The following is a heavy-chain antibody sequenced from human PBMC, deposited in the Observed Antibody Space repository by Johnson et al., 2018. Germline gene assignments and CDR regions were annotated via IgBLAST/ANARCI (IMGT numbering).Heavy chain of an antibody. CDR3: AKDKVTGGTYSEPRGSYYYYYYMDV. Sequence: VQLVESGGGLVQPGRSLRLSCAASGFTFDDYAMHWVRQAPGKGLEWVSGISWNSGTIAYADSVKGRFTISRDTATKSLYLQMNSLRAEDTASYYCAKDKVTGGTYSEPRGSYYYYYYMDVWGKGTTVTVSS. J-gene: IGHJ6*03. CDR1: GFTFDDYA. V-gene: IGHV3-9*01. CDR2: ISWNSGTI. D-gene: IGHD1-14*01.